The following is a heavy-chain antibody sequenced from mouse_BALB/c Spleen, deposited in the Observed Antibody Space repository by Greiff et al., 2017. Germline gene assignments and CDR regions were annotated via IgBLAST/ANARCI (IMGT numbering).Heavy chain of an antibody. Sequence: VQLQQSAAELARPGASVKMSCKASGYTFTSYTMHWVKQRPGQGLEWIGYINPSSGYTEYNQKFKDKTTLTADKSSSTAYMQLSSLTSEDSAVYYCARSYGNYYAMDYWGQGTSVTVSS. J-gene: IGHJ4*01. CDR3: ARSYGNYYAMDY. V-gene: IGHV1-4*02. D-gene: IGHD2-1*01. CDR2: INPSSGYT. CDR1: GYTFTSYT.